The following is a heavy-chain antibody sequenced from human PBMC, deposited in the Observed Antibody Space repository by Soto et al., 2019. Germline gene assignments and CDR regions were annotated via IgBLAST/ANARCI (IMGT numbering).Heavy chain of an antibody. CDR3: AKDQGLYDSSGYYSPLDY. D-gene: IGHD3-22*01. J-gene: IGHJ4*02. CDR2: ISGSDNNT. V-gene: IGHV3-23*01. Sequence: GGSLRLSCAASGFTFSSYAMSWVRQAPGKGLEWVSVISGSDNNTHYADSVKGRFTISRDNSKNTLYLQLNSLRDEDTAVYYCAKDQGLYDSSGYYSPLDYWGQGTLVTVSS. CDR1: GFTFSSYA.